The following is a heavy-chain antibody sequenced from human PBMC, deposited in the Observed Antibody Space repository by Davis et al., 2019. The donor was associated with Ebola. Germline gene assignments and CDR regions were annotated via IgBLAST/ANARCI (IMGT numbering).Heavy chain of an antibody. Sequence: PGGSLRLSCAASGFTFSDYYMSWIRQAPGKGLEWVSYISSSGSTIYYADSVKGRFTISRDNAKNSLYLQMNSLRAEDTAVYYCARDCRGVPRYYYYGMDVWGQGTTVTVSS. CDR3: ARDCRGVPRYYYYGMDV. CDR1: GFTFSDYY. V-gene: IGHV3-11*01. CDR2: ISSSGSTI. J-gene: IGHJ6*02. D-gene: IGHD3-10*01.